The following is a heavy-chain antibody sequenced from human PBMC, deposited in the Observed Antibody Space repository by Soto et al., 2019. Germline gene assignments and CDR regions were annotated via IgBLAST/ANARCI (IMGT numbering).Heavy chain of an antibody. CDR3: ARDGIDTAMAGNWFDP. D-gene: IGHD5-18*01. J-gene: IGHJ5*02. CDR2: ISYDGSNK. V-gene: IGHV3-30-3*01. Sequence: PGGSLRLSCAASGFTFSSYAMHWVRQAPGKGLEWVAVISYDGSNKYYADSVKGRFTISRDNSKNTLYLQMNSLRAEDTAVYYCARDGIDTAMAGNWFDPWGQGTLVTVSS. CDR1: GFTFSSYA.